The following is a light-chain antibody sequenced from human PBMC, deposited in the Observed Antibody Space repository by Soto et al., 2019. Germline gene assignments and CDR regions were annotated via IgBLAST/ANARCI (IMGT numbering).Light chain of an antibody. CDR1: HDISNH. Sequence: DIQMTQSPSSLSASVGDRVTITCQASHDISNHLNWFQQKPGKAPKLLIYAASSLHTGVPSRFSGSGSGTDFALTISSLQPEDFATYYCQQSYITPLTFGQGTKVEIK. CDR3: QQSYITPLT. V-gene: IGKV1-39*01. CDR2: AAS. J-gene: IGKJ1*01.